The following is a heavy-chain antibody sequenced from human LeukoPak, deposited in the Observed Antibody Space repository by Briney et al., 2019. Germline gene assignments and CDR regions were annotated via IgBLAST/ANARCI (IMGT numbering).Heavy chain of an antibody. CDR2: IYYSGST. CDR3: ARRNGYNYGVFDY. D-gene: IGHD5-24*01. Sequence: SETLSLTCAVYGGSFSGYYWSWIRQPPGKGLEWIGYIYYSGSTNYNPSLKSRVTMSVDTSKNQFSLKLRSVTAADTAVYYCARRNGYNYGVFDYWGQGTLVTVSS. V-gene: IGHV4-59*08. CDR1: GGSFSGYY. J-gene: IGHJ4*02.